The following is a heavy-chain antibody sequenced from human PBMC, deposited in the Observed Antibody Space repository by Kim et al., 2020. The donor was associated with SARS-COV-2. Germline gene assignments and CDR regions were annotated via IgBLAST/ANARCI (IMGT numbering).Heavy chain of an antibody. D-gene: IGHD6-13*01. Sequence: VKGRFNISRDNAKNSLYRQMNSLRAEDTALYYCAKDWGAGYSSSWGAFDIWGQGTMVTVSS. V-gene: IGHV3-9*01. CDR3: AKDWGAGYSSSWGAFDI. J-gene: IGHJ3*02.